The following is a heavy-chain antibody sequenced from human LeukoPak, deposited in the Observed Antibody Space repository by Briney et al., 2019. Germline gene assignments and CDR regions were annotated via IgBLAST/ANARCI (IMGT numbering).Heavy chain of an antibody. J-gene: IGHJ4*02. V-gene: IGHV4-61*02. D-gene: IGHD4-23*01. CDR2: IYTSGST. Sequence: PSQTLSLTCTVSGGSISSGSYYWSWIRQPAGKGLEWIGRIYTSGSTNYNPSLKSRVTISVDTSKNQFSLKLSSVTAADTAVYYCARYANLITDYGGNSGFDYWGQGTLVTVSS. CDR1: GGSISSGSYY. CDR3: ARYANLITDYGGNSGFDY.